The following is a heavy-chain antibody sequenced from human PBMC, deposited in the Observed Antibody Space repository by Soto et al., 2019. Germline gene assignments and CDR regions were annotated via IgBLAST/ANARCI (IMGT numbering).Heavy chain of an antibody. CDR3: ARRSLRGRDDY. Sequence: GGSLRLSCAATGFPFSIYAMSLVRQAPGKGLEWVSGIGVSGGDTYYADSVKGRFTVSRDNAENTLYLQLNSLRVEDTAIYYCARRSLRGRDDYWGQGSVFTVSS. J-gene: IGHJ4*02. CDR2: IGVSGGDT. CDR1: GFPFSIYA. D-gene: IGHD3-16*01. V-gene: IGHV3-23*01.